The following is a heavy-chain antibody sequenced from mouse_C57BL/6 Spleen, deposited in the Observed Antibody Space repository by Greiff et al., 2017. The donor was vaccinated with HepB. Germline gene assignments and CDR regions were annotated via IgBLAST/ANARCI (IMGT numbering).Heavy chain of an antibody. J-gene: IGHJ2*01. D-gene: IGHD3-3*01. Sequence: EVKLMESGGGLVKPGGSLKLSCAASGFTFSDYGMHWVRQAPEKGLEWVAYISSGSSTIYYAVTVKGRFTISRDNAKNTLFLQMTSLRSEDTAMYYCGAGKNYFDYWGQGTTLTVSS. CDR2: ISSGSSTI. CDR1: GFTFSDYG. V-gene: IGHV5-17*01. CDR3: GAGKNYFDY.